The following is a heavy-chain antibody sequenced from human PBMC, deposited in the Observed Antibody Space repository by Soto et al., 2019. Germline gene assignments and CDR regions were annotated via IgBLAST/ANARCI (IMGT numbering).Heavy chain of an antibody. CDR2: IAPLFGTT. Sequence: QVQLVQSGAEVKKPGSSVKVSCKASGGNFTSYAISWVRQAPGQGLEFMGGIAPLFGTTNYAHKVRGRVTVTADESTSTVYMEMSSLRSEDTAVYYCAKASGRSWYNWFDPWGQGTLVTVST. CDR1: GGNFTSYA. D-gene: IGHD6-13*01. V-gene: IGHV1-69*01. CDR3: AKASGRSWYNWFDP. J-gene: IGHJ5*02.